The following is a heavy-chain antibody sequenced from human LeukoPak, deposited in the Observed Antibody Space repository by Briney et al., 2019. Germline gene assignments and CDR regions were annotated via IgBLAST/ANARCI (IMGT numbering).Heavy chain of an antibody. D-gene: IGHD6-19*01. CDR2: IYHSGSA. CDR3: ARGGEGWYFDWFDP. J-gene: IGHJ5*02. Sequence: KPSETLSLTCTVSGYSISSGYYWGWIRQPPGKGLEWIGSIYHSGSAYYNPSLKSRVTISVDTSKNQFSLKLSSVTAADTAVYYCARGGEGWYFDWFDPWGQGTLVTVSS. CDR1: GYSISSGYY. V-gene: IGHV4-38-2*02.